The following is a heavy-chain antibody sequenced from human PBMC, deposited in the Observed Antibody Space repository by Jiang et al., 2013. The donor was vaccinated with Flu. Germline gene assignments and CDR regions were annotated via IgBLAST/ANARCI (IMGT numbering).Heavy chain of an antibody. D-gene: IGHD3-10*01. CDR3: ARVAIGSGSHPLN. J-gene: IGHJ4*02. Sequence: GSGLVKPSETLSLTCTVSGGSISSYYWSWIRQPPGKGLEWIGYIYYXGSTKYNPSLKSRVTISADTSKNQFSLHLDSVTAADTAVYYCARVAIGSGSHPLNWGQGTLVTVSS. CDR1: GGSISSYY. V-gene: IGHV4-59*01. CDR2: IYYXGST.